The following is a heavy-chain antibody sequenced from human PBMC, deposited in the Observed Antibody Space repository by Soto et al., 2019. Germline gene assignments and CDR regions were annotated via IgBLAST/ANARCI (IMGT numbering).Heavy chain of an antibody. V-gene: IGHV4-59*08. CDR2: IYYSGST. D-gene: IGHD6-13*01. CDR1: GGSISSYY. J-gene: IGHJ4*02. Sequence: QVQLQESGPGLVKPSETLSLTCTVSGGSISSYYWSWIRQPPGKGLEWIGYIYYSGSTNYNPSLKGRVTISVDTSKNQFSLKLSSVTAADTAVYYCARLWGSPHSSSWSGPFDYWGQGTLVTVSS. CDR3: ARLWGSPHSSSWSGPFDY.